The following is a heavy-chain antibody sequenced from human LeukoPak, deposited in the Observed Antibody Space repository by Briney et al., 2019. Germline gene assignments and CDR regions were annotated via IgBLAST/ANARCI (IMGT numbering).Heavy chain of an antibody. D-gene: IGHD3-10*01. CDR1: AFTFSSYS. J-gene: IGHJ4*02. V-gene: IGHV3-48*02. Sequence: GGSLRLSCAASAFTFSSYSMNLVRQAPGRGLEWVSYVSGTGSTKNYADSVKGRFTISRDNAKSSLYLQMNSLRDEDTAVYYCARDYGSGSYWFDYWGQGTLVTVSS. CDR2: VSGTGSTK. CDR3: ARDYGSGSYWFDY.